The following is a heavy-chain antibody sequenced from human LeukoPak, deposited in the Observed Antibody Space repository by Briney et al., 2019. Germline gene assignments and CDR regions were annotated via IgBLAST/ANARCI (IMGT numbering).Heavy chain of an antibody. V-gene: IGHV3-53*01. Sequence: PGGSLRLSCAASGFSVSGSYMSWVRQAPRKGLEWVSVIYSDGSIYYADSVKGRFTISRDNLKNTVYLQMNSLRAEDTAMYYCAREYVEAPLVRSGGFEIWGQGTKVTVSS. CDR1: GFSVSGSY. D-gene: IGHD2-8*02. CDR3: AREYVEAPLVRSGGFEI. J-gene: IGHJ3*02. CDR2: IYSDGSI.